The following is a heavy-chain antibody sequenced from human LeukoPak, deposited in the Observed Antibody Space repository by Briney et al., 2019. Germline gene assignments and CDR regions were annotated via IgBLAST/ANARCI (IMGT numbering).Heavy chain of an antibody. CDR3: ARGFGVVVAAIDY. Sequence: SETLSLTCTVSGGSISSGSYYWSWIRQPAGKGREWIGRIYTSGGTNYNPSLKSRVTISVDTSKNQFSLKLSSVTAADTAVYYCARGFGVVVAAIDYWGQGTLVTVSS. CDR1: GGSISSGSYY. V-gene: IGHV4-61*02. CDR2: IYTSGGT. J-gene: IGHJ4*02. D-gene: IGHD2-15*01.